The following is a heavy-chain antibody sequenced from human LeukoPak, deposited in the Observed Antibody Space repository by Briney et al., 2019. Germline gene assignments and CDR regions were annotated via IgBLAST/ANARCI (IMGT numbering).Heavy chain of an antibody. CDR1: RFTFRSYW. V-gene: IGHV3-74*01. CDR3: AREKVGSTHDAFDI. D-gene: IGHD1-26*01. Sequence: GGSLRLSCAASRFTFRSYWMHWVRQGPGKGLVWVSRINTDGSSTSYADSVKGRFTISRDNAKNTLYLQMNSLRAEDTAVYYCAREKVGSTHDAFDIWGQGTMVTVSS. J-gene: IGHJ3*02. CDR2: INTDGSST.